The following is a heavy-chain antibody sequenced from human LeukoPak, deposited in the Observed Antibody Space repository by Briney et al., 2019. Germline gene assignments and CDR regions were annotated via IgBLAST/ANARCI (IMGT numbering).Heavy chain of an antibody. Sequence: GGSLRLSCTASVFTLNVYEINWVRQAPGKGLEWVSFISSAGSHTYYAESVKGRFTISRDSSSNTLSLHMNSLRVEYTGIYYCATSQGPGSHWFDPWGQGTLVTVSS. CDR1: VFTLNVYE. V-gene: IGHV3-48*03. CDR3: ATSQGPGSHWFDP. J-gene: IGHJ5*02. CDR2: ISSAGSHT.